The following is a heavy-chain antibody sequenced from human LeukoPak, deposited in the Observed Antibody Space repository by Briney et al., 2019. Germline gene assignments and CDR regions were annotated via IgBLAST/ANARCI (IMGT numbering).Heavy chain of an antibody. J-gene: IGHJ4*02. CDR1: GGSISSSSHY. CDR2: ISYSGST. D-gene: IGHD3-22*01. V-gene: IGHV4-39*07. CDR3: ARGFMMAKYYYDSSGYYRY. Sequence: PSETLSLTCTVSGGSISSSSHYWGWIRQPPGKGLEWIGSISYSGSTYYNPSLKSRVTISVDTSKNQFSLKLSSVTAADTAVYYCARGFMMAKYYYDSSGYYRYWGQGTLVTVSS.